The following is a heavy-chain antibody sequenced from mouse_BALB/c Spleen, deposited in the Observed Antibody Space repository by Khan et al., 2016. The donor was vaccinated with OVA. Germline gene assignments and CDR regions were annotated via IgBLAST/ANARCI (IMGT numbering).Heavy chain of an antibody. CDR3: ARDRIDY. V-gene: IGHV1-7*01. J-gene: IGHJ2*01. CDR2: INPSAGYT. CDR1: GYTFTSYW. Sequence: VELVESGAELAKPGASVKMSCKASGYTFTSYWMHWVKQRPGRGLEWIGYINPSAGYTDYNQKFKDKATLTAAKSSSTAYMQLNSLTSEDSAVYYCARDRIDYWGQGTTLTVSS.